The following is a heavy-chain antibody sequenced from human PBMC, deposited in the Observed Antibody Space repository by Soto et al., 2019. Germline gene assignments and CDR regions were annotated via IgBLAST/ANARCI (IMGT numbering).Heavy chain of an antibody. Sequence: EVQLVESGGGLVQPGGSLRLSCAASGFTFSSYWMHWVRQAPGKGLVWVSRINSDGSSTSYADSVKGRFTISRDNAKNTRYLQMNSLRAEERAVYYCARGHDYGDSDAFDIWGQGTMVTVSS. D-gene: IGHD4-17*01. CDR1: GFTFSSYW. V-gene: IGHV3-74*01. CDR3: ARGHDYGDSDAFDI. CDR2: INSDGSST. J-gene: IGHJ3*02.